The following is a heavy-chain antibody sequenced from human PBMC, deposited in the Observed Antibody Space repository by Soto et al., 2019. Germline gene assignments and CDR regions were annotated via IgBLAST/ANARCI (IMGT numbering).Heavy chain of an antibody. Sequence: QVQLQESGPGLVKPSETLSLTCTVSGGSISGYYCSWIRQPPGKGLEWIGYIYYSGSTNYNPSLKSRVTISVDTSNKQFSLKLRSVTAADTAVYYCARVSIAAAGFHYFYGMDVWGQGTTVTVSS. J-gene: IGHJ6*02. CDR2: IYYSGST. CDR1: GGSISGYY. D-gene: IGHD6-13*01. V-gene: IGHV4-59*01. CDR3: ARVSIAAAGFHYFYGMDV.